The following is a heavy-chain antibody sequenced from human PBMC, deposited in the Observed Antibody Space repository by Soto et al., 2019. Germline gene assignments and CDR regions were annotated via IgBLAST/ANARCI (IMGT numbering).Heavy chain of an antibody. CDR3: ARGGGGDLYGMDV. CDR1: DGSFRGYY. V-gene: IGHV4-34*01. Sequence: QVQLQQWGAGLSKPSETLSLTCALYDGSFRGYYWSWVRQPPGKGLEWIGEINHSGITNYNPSLKRRVTMSVDKSKSQFSLKLSSVTAADTAVYYCARGGGGDLYGMDVWGQGTTVTVSS. CDR2: INHSGIT. D-gene: IGHD2-21*02. J-gene: IGHJ6*02.